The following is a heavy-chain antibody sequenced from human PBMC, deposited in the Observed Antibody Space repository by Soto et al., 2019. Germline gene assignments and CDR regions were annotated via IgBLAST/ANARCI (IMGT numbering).Heavy chain of an antibody. D-gene: IGHD3-10*01. CDR2: ISGSGGST. V-gene: IGHV3-23*01. CDR1: GFTFSSYA. CDR3: AKSGYYYGSGSYYYFDY. J-gene: IGHJ4*02. Sequence: GGSLSLSCAASGFTFSSYAMSWVRQAPGKGLEWVSAISGSGGSTYYADSVKGRFTISRDNSKNTLYLPMNSLRAEDTAVYYCAKSGYYYGSGSYYYFDYWGQGTLVTVSS.